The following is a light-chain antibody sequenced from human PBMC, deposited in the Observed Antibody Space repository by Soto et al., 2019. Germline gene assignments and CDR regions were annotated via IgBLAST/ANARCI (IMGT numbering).Light chain of an antibody. Sequence: EIVMTQSPVTLSVSPGERATLSCTASQSVNNNVAWYQQKPGHTPRLLIYSASIGATGTPARFSGSGSGSGLTLTISSLQSEDFPVYYCQQYNKWQLTVGPWTKVDI. V-gene: IGKV3-15*01. CDR2: SAS. J-gene: IGKJ3*01. CDR3: QQYNKWQLT. CDR1: QSVNNN.